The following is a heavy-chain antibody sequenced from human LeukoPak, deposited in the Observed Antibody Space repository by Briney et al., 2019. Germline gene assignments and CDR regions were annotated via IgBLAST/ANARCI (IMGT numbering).Heavy chain of an antibody. V-gene: IGHV4-39*01. CDR3: ARHLAPDFWTYDY. J-gene: IGHJ4*02. Sequence: PSQTLSLTCTVSGGSIGSSSYFWGWIRQPPGKGLEWIGTIHSGGSTYYNPSLKSRVTVSMDTSKNQFSLNLNSVTAADTAVYFCARHLAPDFWTYDYWGQGTLVTVSS. D-gene: IGHD3/OR15-3a*01. CDR2: IHSGGST. CDR1: GGSIGSSSYF.